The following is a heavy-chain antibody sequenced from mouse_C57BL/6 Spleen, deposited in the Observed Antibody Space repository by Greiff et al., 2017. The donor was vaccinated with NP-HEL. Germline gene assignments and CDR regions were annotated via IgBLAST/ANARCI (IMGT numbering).Heavy chain of an antibody. V-gene: IGHV10-3*01. CDR1: GFTFNTYA. CDR3: VGGGDYAMDY. J-gene: IGHJ4*01. Sequence: EVQRVQSGGGLVQPKGSLKLSCTASGFTFNTYAMHWVRQAPGQGLEWVARIRSKSSNNATYYADSVKDRFTISRENSQSMLYLQMNNLKTEDTARYYCVGGGDYAMDYWGQGTSVTVSS. CDR2: IRSKSSNNAT.